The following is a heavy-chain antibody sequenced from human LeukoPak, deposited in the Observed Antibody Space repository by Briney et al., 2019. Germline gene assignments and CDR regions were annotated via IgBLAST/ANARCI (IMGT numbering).Heavy chain of an antibody. CDR2: IWYDGSNK. J-gene: IGHJ6*02. V-gene: IGHV3-33*01. CDR1: GFTFSSYG. D-gene: IGHD6-13*01. CDR3: ARGGYSSSWTVDV. Sequence: GRSLRLSCAASGFTFSSYGMHWVRQAPGKGLEWVAVIWYDGSNKYYADSVKGRFTISRDNSKNTLYLQMNSLRVEDTAVYYCARGGYSSSWTVDVWGQGTTVTVSS.